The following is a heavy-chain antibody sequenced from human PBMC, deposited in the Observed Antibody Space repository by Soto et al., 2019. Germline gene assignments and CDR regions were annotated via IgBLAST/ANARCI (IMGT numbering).Heavy chain of an antibody. CDR2: ISAYNGNT. CDR3: AIKMKGIYHYYFFYCMDV. V-gene: IGHV1-18*01. Sequence: SVKVSCSASGYTFTSYSISWVRQAPGQELEWIGWISAYNGNTNYAQKLQCRVTMTTDTSTRTAYMELRSLKSDDTAVYCCAIKMKGIYHYYFFYCMDVWGQGTTGTVSS. CDR1: GYTFTSYS. J-gene: IGHJ6*02.